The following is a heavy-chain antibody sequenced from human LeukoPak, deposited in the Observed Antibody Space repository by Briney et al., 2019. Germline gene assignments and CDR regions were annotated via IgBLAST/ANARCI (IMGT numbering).Heavy chain of an antibody. CDR3: AKVYYDSSGYSDY. V-gene: IGHV3-7*03. CDR2: IKEDGSEK. CDR1: GFSFTRYW. J-gene: IGHJ4*02. Sequence: GSLRLSCAASGFSFTRYWMTWVRQAPGTGLELVANIKEDGSEKYYVDSVKGRFTISRDNAKNTLYLQMNSLRAEDTALYYCAKVYYDSSGYSDYWGQGTLVTGSS. D-gene: IGHD3-22*01.